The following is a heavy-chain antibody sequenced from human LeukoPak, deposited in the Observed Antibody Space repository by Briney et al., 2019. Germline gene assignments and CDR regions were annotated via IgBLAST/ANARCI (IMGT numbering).Heavy chain of an antibody. J-gene: IGHJ4*02. CDR3: ARAYYDILTGYYAGLDY. CDR1: GFTVSSNY. D-gene: IGHD3-9*01. CDR2: IYYSGST. V-gene: IGHV4-30-4*08. Sequence: LRLSCAASGFTVSSNYMSWVRQPPGKGLEWIGYIYYSGSTYYNPSLKSRVTISVDTSKNQFSLKLSSVTAADTAVYYCARAYYDILTGYYAGLDYWGQGTLVTVSS.